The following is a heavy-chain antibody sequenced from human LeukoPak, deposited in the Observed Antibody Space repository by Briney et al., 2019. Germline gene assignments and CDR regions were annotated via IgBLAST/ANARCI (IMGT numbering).Heavy chain of an antibody. CDR2: ISWNSGSI. D-gene: IGHD3-3*01. V-gene: IGHV3-9*01. CDR1: GFSFDDYA. J-gene: IGHJ4*02. Sequence: GGSLRLSCAASGFSFDDYAMHWVRQAPGKGLEWVSGISWNSGSIGYADSVKGRFTISRDNAKNTLYLQMNSLRAEDTAVYYCAKLMYYDFWSGYYGFDYWGQGTLVTVSS. CDR3: AKLMYYDFWSGYYGFDY.